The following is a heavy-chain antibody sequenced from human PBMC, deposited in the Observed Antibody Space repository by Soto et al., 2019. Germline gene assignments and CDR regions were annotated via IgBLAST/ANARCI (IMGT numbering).Heavy chain of an antibody. J-gene: IGHJ4*02. V-gene: IGHV3-30-3*01. Sequence: GGSLRLSCAASGFTFSSYAMHWVRQAPGKGLEWVAVISYDGSNKYYADSVKGRFTISRDNSKNTLYLQMNSLRAEDTAVYYCAREGHKVRGVIMVEYFDYWGQGTLVTVSS. CDR2: ISYDGSNK. CDR1: GFTFSSYA. CDR3: AREGHKVRGVIMVEYFDY. D-gene: IGHD3-10*01.